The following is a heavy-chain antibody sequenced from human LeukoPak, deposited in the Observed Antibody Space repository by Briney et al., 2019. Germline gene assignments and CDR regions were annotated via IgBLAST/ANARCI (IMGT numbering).Heavy chain of an antibody. V-gene: IGHV4-59*08. Sequence: SETLSLTCTVSGGSISSYYWSWIRQTPGKGLEWIGYIYYSGSTNYNPSLKSRVTISVDTSKNQFSLKLSSVTAADTAVYYCARRGRVSGSYHEDWFDPWGQGTLVTVSS. CDR1: GGSISSYY. J-gene: IGHJ5*02. CDR2: IYYSGST. CDR3: ARRGRVSGSYHEDWFDP. D-gene: IGHD1-26*01.